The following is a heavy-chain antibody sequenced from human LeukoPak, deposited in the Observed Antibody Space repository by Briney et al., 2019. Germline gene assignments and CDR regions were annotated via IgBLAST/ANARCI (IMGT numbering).Heavy chain of an antibody. J-gene: IGHJ4*02. V-gene: IGHV3-7*01. CDR3: ARDKVEGPTLFDY. D-gene: IGHD2-15*01. CDR1: GFTFSTYW. Sequence: GGSLRLSCATSGFTFSTYWMSWVRQVPGKGLEWVANIKQDGSEIYYVDSVKGRFTISRGNAKNSLFLQMNNLRAEDTAIYYCARDKVEGPTLFDYWGQGTLVTVSS. CDR2: IKQDGSEI.